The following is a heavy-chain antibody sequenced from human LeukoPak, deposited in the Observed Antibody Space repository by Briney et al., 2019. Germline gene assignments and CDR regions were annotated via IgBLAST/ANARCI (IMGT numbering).Heavy chain of an antibody. CDR1: GVSISSYY. V-gene: IGHV4-59*01. CDR3: ARVDGRYYYGSGSYSLALDAFDI. J-gene: IGHJ3*02. D-gene: IGHD3-10*01. Sequence: PSQTLSLTSTVSGVSISSYYRSWIPQPPGKGLEWSGGIYYSGSTNSTPSLKRRVTMSVDTSQNQFSLKLSSVTAADTAVYYCARVDGRYYYGSGSYSLALDAFDIWGQGTMVTVSS. CDR2: IYYSGST.